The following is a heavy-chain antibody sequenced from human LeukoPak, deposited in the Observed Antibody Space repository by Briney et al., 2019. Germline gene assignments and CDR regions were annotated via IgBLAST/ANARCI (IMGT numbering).Heavy chain of an antibody. CDR1: GYSISSGNY. V-gene: IGHV4-38-2*02. CDR3: AKRYCSSTTCYDDRGAFDY. Sequence: PSETLSLTCTASGYSISSGNYWDWIRQPPGKGLEWIGSIYHSGSTYHNPSLKSRVTISVDTSKNQFSLKLSSVTAADTAVYYCAKRYCSSTTCYDDRGAFDYWGQGTLVTVSS. CDR2: IYHSGST. D-gene: IGHD2-2*01. J-gene: IGHJ4*02.